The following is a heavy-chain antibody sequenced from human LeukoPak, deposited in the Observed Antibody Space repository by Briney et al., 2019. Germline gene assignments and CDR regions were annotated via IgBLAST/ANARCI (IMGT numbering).Heavy chain of an antibody. CDR1: GYTFTSYG. CDR3: ARGPHIPYYYYMDV. V-gene: IGHV1-18*01. J-gene: IGHJ6*03. CDR2: ISAYNGNT. Sequence: ASVKVSCKASGYTFTSYGISWVRQAPGQGLEWMGWISAYNGNTNYAQKLQGRVTMTTDTSTSTAYMELRSLRSDDTVVYYCARGPHIPYYYYMDVWGKGTTVTVSS. D-gene: IGHD2-21*01.